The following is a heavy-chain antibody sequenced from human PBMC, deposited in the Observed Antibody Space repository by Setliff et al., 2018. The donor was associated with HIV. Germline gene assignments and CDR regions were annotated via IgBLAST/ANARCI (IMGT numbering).Heavy chain of an antibody. V-gene: IGHV1-18*01. J-gene: IGHJ6*02. CDR3: ARDVEHMMDV. Sequence: ASVKVSCKVSGYTFTAYGLSWVRQAPGQGLEWMGWISTYSDETSYAQRLQGRVTMTTDTSTSTAYMELRRLTFDDTAVYYCARDVEHMMDVWGQGTTVTVSS. CDR2: ISTYSDET. CDR1: GYTFTAYG.